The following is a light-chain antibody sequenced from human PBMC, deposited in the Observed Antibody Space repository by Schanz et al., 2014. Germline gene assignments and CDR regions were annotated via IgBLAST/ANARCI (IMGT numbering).Light chain of an antibody. CDR1: SSDVGGYNY. Sequence: QSVLTQPPSASGSLGQSVTISCTGTSSDVGGYNYVSWYQQHPGKAPKLMIYEVSKRPSGVPDRFSGSKSGNTASLTVSGLQAEDEADYYCSSYAGSGGVFGGGTKLTVL. CDR3: SSYAGSGGV. V-gene: IGLV2-8*01. J-gene: IGLJ3*02. CDR2: EVS.